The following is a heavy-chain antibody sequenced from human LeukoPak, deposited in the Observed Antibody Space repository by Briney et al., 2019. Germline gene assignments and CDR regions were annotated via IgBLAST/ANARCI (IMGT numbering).Heavy chain of an antibody. J-gene: IGHJ4*02. Sequence: SETLSLTCTVSGGSMSSYYWSWIRRPPGKGLEWIGYIYYSGSTNYNPSLKSRITISVDTSKNQFSLKLSSVTAADTAVYYCARIGLLSAFDYWGQGTLVTVSS. CDR3: ARIGLLSAFDY. V-gene: IGHV4-59*01. CDR1: GGSMSSYY. CDR2: IYYSGST.